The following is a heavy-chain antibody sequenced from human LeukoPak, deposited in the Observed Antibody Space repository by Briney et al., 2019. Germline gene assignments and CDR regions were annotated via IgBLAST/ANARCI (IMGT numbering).Heavy chain of an antibody. CDR1: GYAFTSYD. Sequence: GASVKVSCKASGYAFTSYDINWVRQATGQGLEWMGWMNPNSGNTGYAQKFQGRVTITWDASISTAYMDLSSLRSEDTAVYYCARVGYSNSYDYWGQGTLVTVSS. CDR2: MNPNSGNT. V-gene: IGHV1-8*03. CDR3: ARVGYSNSYDY. J-gene: IGHJ4*02. D-gene: IGHD4-11*01.